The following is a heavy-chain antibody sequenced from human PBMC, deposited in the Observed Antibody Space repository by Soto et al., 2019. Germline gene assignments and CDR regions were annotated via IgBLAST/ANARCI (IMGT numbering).Heavy chain of an antibody. CDR1: GGSIRRSSL. CDR2: IYHSGST. D-gene: IGHD3-9*01. J-gene: IGHJ4*02. V-gene: IGHV4-4*02. CDR3: ARSITFDWLFFDN. Sequence: SETLSLTCAVSGGSIRRSSLWSWVRQPPGKGLEWIGEIYHSGSTNYHPSLKSRVTISVDKSKNQFSLKLTSLTAADTAVYYCARSITFDWLFFDNWGQGTLVTVSS.